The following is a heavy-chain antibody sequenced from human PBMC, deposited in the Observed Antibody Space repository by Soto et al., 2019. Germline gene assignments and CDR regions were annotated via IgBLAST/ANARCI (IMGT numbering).Heavy chain of an antibody. CDR2: ISGSGDKT. D-gene: IGHD6-13*01. CDR3: AKDYASTWYWYFDP. CDR1: GFPFSNFA. V-gene: IGHV3-23*01. J-gene: IGHJ5*02. Sequence: LRLSCAASGFPFSNFAMSWVRQAPGTGLEWVSSISGSGDKTYYLDSVKGRFTISRDNSKNTLYLHMSSLGAEDTAVYFCAKDYASTWYWYFDPWGQGTLVTVSS.